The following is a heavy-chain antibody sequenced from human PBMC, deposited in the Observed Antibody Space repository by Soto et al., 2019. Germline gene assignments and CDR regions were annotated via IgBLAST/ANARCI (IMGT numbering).Heavy chain of an antibody. J-gene: IGHJ4*02. D-gene: IGHD3-9*01. CDR3: ARLRVLLPEGLRYFD. V-gene: IGHV4-30-4*01. CDR1: GASIHSGDYY. CDR2: ISYSGTT. Sequence: SETLSLTCTVSGASIHSGDYYWSWIRQPPGKGLEWIGYISYSGTTYYNPSLKSRVSISAGTSKNQFSLKLSSVTAADTAVYYCARLRVLLPEGLRYFDWGQGTLVTVSS.